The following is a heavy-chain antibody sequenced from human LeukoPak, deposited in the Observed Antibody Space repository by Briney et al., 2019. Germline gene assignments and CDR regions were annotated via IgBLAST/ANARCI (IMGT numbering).Heavy chain of an antibody. V-gene: IGHV4-59*01. J-gene: IGHJ5*02. Sequence: SETLSLTCTGSGGSISSYYWSWIRQPPGKGLEWIGYIYYSGSTNYNPSLKRRVTISVDTSKKQFSLKLSSVTAADTAVYYCARDSSDSSGYYYWFDPWGQGTLVTVSS. D-gene: IGHD3-22*01. CDR3: ARDSSDSSGYYYWFDP. CDR1: GGSISSYY. CDR2: IYYSGST.